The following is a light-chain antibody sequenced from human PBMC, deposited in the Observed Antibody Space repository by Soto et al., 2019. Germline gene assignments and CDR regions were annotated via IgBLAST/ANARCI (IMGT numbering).Light chain of an antibody. Sequence: DIQMTQSPPSLSASVGDRVTITCRTSQTIGKYLNWYQQKPGKAPKLLIYAASSLQSGVPSRFSGSGSGTDFTLTISSLQPEDFATYYCQQSYSTPPWAFGQGTKLEIK. J-gene: IGKJ2*01. V-gene: IGKV1-39*01. CDR1: QTIGKY. CDR3: QQSYSTPPWA. CDR2: AAS.